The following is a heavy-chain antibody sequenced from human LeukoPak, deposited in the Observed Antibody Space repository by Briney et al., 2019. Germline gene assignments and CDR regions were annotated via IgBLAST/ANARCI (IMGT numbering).Heavy chain of an antibody. CDR3: ARDSSSWSRGSDY. CDR1: GFTFSSYW. CDR2: IKQDGSEK. V-gene: IGHV3-7*01. Sequence: GGSPRLSCAASGFTFSSYWMSWVRQAPGKGLEWVANIKQDGSEKYYVDSVKGRFTISRDNAKNSLYLQMNSLRAEDTAVYYCARDSSSWSRGSDYWGQGTLVTVSS. D-gene: IGHD6-13*01. J-gene: IGHJ4*02.